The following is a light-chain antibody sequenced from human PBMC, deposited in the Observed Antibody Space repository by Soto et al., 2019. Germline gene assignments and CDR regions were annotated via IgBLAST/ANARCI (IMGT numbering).Light chain of an antibody. CDR2: DAS. V-gene: IGKV1-5*01. CDR1: QSISSW. CDR3: QQYNSYSAWT. Sequence: DIQMTQSTSTLSASLGDRVTITCRASQSISSWLAWYQQKPGKAPKLLIYDASSLESGVPSRFSGSGSGTEFTLTISSLQPDDFATYYCQQYNSYSAWTFGQGTKVDIK. J-gene: IGKJ1*01.